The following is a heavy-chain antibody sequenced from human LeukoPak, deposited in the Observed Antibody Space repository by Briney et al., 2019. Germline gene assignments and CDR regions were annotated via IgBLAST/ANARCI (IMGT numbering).Heavy chain of an antibody. CDR1: GYTFTGYY. V-gene: IGHV1-2*02. CDR2: INPNSGGT. Sequence: ASVKVSCKASGYTFTGYYMHWVRQAPGQGLEWMGWINPNSGGTNYAQKFQGRVTMTRDTSISTAYMELSRLRSDDTAVYYCARELYDSSGRTFDYWGQGTLVTVSS. D-gene: IGHD3-22*01. CDR3: ARELYDSSGRTFDY. J-gene: IGHJ4*02.